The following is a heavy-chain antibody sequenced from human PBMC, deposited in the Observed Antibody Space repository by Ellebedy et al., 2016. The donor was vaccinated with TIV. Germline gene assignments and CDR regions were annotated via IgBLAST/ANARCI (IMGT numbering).Heavy chain of an antibody. CDR3: VALRWSTYGYGMDV. V-gene: IGHV3-30*03. J-gene: IGHJ6*02. CDR2: ISYDGSNK. CDR1: GFTFSSYW. Sequence: GGSLRLSCAASGFTFSSYWMSWVRQAPGKGLEWVAVISYDGSNKYYADSVKGRFTISRDNSKNTLYLQMNSLRAEDTAVYYCVALRWSTYGYGMDVWGQGTTVTVSS. D-gene: IGHD4-23*01.